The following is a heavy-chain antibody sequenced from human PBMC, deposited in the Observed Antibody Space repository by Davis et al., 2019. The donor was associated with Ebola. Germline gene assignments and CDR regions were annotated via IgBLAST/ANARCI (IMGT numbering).Heavy chain of an antibody. V-gene: IGHV1-46*01. J-gene: IGHJ4*02. Sequence: ASVKVSCKASGFSFTSYYMHWVRQAPGQGLEWMGVINPSDGSTSHAQKFQGRVTMTRDTSTSTEYMELSSLRSEDTALYYCAREEGPTKYFDYWGQGTLVTVSS. CDR3: AREEGPTKYFDY. D-gene: IGHD5-24*01. CDR2: INPSDGST. CDR1: GFSFTSYY.